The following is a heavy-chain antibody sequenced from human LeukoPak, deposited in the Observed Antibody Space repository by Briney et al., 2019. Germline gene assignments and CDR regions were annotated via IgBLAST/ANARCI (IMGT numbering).Heavy chain of an antibody. D-gene: IGHD6-13*01. CDR3: AREGGGIAAAGLYYFDY. CDR1: GGTFSSYA. J-gene: IGHJ4*02. Sequence: GASVKVSCKASGGTFSSYAISWVRQAPGQGLEWMGGIIPIFGTANYAQKFQGRVTITADESTSTAYMELSSLRSEDTAVYYCAREGGGIAAAGLYYFDYWGQGTLVTVSS. V-gene: IGHV1-69*01. CDR2: IIPIFGTA.